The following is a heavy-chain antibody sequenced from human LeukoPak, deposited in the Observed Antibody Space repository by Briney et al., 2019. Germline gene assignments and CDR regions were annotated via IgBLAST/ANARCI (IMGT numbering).Heavy chain of an antibody. CDR2: ISGSGDST. Sequence: GGSLRLSCEASEFPFRSYAMSWVRKAQGKGLEWSSVISGSGDSTYYADSVEGRCTISRDNSKDALYLQMNSLRAEDTAVYYCARVGYSGYDYDYWGQGTLVTVSS. V-gene: IGHV3-23*01. J-gene: IGHJ4*02. CDR3: ARVGYSGYDYDY. CDR1: EFPFRSYA. D-gene: IGHD5-12*01.